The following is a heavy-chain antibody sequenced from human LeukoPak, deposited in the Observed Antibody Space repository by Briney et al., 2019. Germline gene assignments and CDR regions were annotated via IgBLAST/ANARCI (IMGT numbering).Heavy chain of an antibody. Sequence: RASVKVSCKASGYTFTSYGISWVRQAPGQGLEWMGGIIPIFGTANYAQKFQGRVTITADESTSTAYMELSSLRSEDTAVYYCASLPAGPNAEYFQHWGQGTLVTVSS. CDR3: ASLPAGPNAEYFQH. CDR2: IIPIFGTA. CDR1: GYTFTSYG. V-gene: IGHV1-69*13. J-gene: IGHJ1*01.